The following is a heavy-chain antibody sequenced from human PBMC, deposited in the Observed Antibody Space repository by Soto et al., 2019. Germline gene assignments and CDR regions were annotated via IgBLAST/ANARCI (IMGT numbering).Heavy chain of an antibody. Sequence: PGGSLRLSCTASGFTFGDYAMSWFRQAPGKGLEWVGFIRSKAYGGTTEYAASVKGRFTISRDDSKSIAYLQMNSLKTEDTAVYYCTRATGYSSGWTAEYFQHWGQGTLVTVSA. CDR1: GFTFGDYA. CDR2: IRSKAYGGTT. D-gene: IGHD6-19*01. J-gene: IGHJ1*01. V-gene: IGHV3-49*03. CDR3: TRATGYSSGWTAEYFQH.